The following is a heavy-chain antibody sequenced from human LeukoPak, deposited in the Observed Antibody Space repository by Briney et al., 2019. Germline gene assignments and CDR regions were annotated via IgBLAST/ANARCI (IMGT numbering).Heavy chain of an antibody. D-gene: IGHD3-9*01. CDR2: INHSGST. J-gene: IGHJ3*02. Sequence: SETLSLTCAVYGGSFSGYYWSWIRQPPGKGLEWIGEINHSGSTNYNPSLKSRVTISVDTSKNQFSLKLSSVTAADTVVYYCARGFDGPNAFDIWGQGTMVTVSS. CDR1: GGSFSGYY. CDR3: ARGFDGPNAFDI. V-gene: IGHV4-34*01.